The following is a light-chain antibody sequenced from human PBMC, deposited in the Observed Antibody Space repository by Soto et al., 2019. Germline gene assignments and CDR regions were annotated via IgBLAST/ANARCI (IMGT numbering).Light chain of an antibody. J-gene: IGKJ1*01. Sequence: DIQMTQSPSTLSASVGDRVTITCRASQSISSWLAWDQQKPGRAPKLLIYDGSRLEGGVPARFSGSGSGTKFTLTISSLQPDDFATHYSQQYNSYSTFGQGTKVDIK. CDR3: QQYNSYST. V-gene: IGKV1-5*01. CDR2: DGS. CDR1: QSISSW.